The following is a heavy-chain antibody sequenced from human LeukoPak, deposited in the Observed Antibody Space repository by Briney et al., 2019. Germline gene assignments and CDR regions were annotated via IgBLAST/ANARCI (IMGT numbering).Heavy chain of an antibody. D-gene: IGHD4-17*01. Sequence: GGSLRLSCAASGFSFSSFGMSWVRQAPGKGLEWVSSISSSSSYIYYADSMKGRFTISRDNAKKSLYLQMNSLRVEDTAVYYCARGATTTRYGRFDPWGQGTLVTVSS. J-gene: IGHJ5*02. V-gene: IGHV3-21*01. CDR3: ARGATTTRYGRFDP. CDR2: ISSSSSYI. CDR1: GFSFSSFG.